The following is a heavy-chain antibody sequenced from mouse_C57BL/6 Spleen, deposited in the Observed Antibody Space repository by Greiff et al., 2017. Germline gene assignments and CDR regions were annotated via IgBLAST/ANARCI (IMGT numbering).Heavy chain of an antibody. J-gene: IGHJ2*01. Sequence: QVQLQQPGAELVKPGASVKLSCKASGYTFTSYWMHWVKQRPGQGLEWIGMIHPNSGSTNYNEKFKSKATLTVDKSSSTAYMQLSSLTSEDSAVYYCARSPYYDYDFDDWGQGTTLTVSS. CDR1: GYTFTSYW. CDR3: ARSPYYDYDFDD. CDR2: IHPNSGST. V-gene: IGHV1-64*01. D-gene: IGHD2-4*01.